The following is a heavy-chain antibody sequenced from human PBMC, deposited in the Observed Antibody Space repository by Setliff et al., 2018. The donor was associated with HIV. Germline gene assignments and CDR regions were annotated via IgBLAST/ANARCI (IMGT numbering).Heavy chain of an antibody. Sequence: PGESLKISCAASGVTFSSYAMSWVRQAPGLGLEWVSSISDTGDNKYYADSVKGRFTISRDNSKNTLYLQMNSLGAEDTAVYYCTRGRDSNGWYDAWGQGTLVTVSS. CDR1: GVTFSSYA. CDR2: ISDTGDNK. D-gene: IGHD6-19*01. V-gene: IGHV3-23*01. CDR3: TRGRDSNGWYDA. J-gene: IGHJ5*02.